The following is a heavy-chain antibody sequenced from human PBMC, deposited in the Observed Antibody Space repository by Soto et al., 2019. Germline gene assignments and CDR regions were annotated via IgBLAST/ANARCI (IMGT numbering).Heavy chain of an antibody. D-gene: IGHD6-13*01. CDR3: ARDPEGLLVPTSHYYYGMDV. CDR2: IIPIFGTA. Sequence: QVQLVRSGAEVKKPGSSVKVSCKASGGTFSSYAISWVRQAPGQGLEWMGGIIPIFGTANYAQKFQGRVTITADESTSTAYMELSSLRSEDTAVYYCARDPEGLLVPTSHYYYGMDVWGQGTTVTVSS. V-gene: IGHV1-69*01. CDR1: GGTFSSYA. J-gene: IGHJ6*02.